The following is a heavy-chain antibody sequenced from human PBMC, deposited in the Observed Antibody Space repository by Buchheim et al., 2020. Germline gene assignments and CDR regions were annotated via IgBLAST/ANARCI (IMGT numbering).Heavy chain of an antibody. J-gene: IGHJ4*02. Sequence: EVQLVESGGGLVQPGGSLRLSCAASGFTFSTYWMSWVRHAPGKGLEWVANIKEDGSDKYYVDSVKGRFTVSRDNAKNSVYLQLNSLRSEDTAVYYCARDFWWLWDYWGQGTL. CDR3: ARDFWWLWDY. CDR2: IKEDGSDK. V-gene: IGHV3-7*01. CDR1: GFTFSTYW. D-gene: IGHD2-15*01.